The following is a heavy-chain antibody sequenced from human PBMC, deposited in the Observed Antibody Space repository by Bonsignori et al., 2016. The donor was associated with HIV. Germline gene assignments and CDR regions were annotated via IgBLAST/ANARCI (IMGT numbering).Heavy chain of an antibody. V-gene: IGHV1-8*01. Sequence: WVRQAPGQGLEWMGWMNPNSGNTGYAQNFQGRVTLTRNTSISTAYMELSSLRSEDTAVYYCARVLSGRRLSDGYYFDYWGQGTPVTVSS. J-gene: IGHJ4*02. D-gene: IGHD5-12*01. CDR3: ARVLSGRRLSDGYYFDY. CDR2: MNPNSGNT.